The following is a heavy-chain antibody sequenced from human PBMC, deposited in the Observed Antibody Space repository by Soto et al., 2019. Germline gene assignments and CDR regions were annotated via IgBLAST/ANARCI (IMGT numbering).Heavy chain of an antibody. CDR3: ATGGLTIFGVVSNPYYFDY. V-gene: IGHV1-24*01. D-gene: IGHD3-3*01. CDR2: FDPEDGET. J-gene: IGHJ4*02. Sequence: ASVKVSCKVSGYTLTELSMHWVRQAPGKGLEWMGGFDPEDGETIYAQKFQGRVTMTEDTSTDTAYMELSSLRSEDTAVYYCATGGLTIFGVVSNPYYFDYWGQGTLVTVS. CDR1: GYTLTELS.